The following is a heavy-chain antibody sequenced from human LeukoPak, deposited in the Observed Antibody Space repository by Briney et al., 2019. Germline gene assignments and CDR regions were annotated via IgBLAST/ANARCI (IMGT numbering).Heavy chain of an antibody. CDR2: ITGSGDNT. CDR1: GFTFSNFA. D-gene: IGHD6-19*01. V-gene: IGHV3-23*01. J-gene: IGHJ4*02. Sequence: GGSLRLSCAASGFTFSNFAMSWVRQAPGEGLEWVSAITGSGDNTHYADSVKGRFTISRDNSKNTLSLQMNSLRGEDTAVYYCAKGERTNGWAHWGRGTLVTVSS. CDR3: AKGERTNGWAH.